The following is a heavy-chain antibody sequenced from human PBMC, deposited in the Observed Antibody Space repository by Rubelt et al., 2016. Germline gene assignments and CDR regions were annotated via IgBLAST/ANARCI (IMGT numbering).Heavy chain of an antibody. Sequence: QLQLQESGPGLVKPSETLSLTCAVSGGSISSSSYYWAWIRQPPGKGLEWIGSVYYSGSTYYNPSLKSRVTISVDTSRNQFSRKLGPWTAAETAGYYCASNTRYCNWHGMNAWGQGTTVIVSS. D-gene: IGHD1-1*01. CDR1: GGSISSSSYY. CDR2: VYYSGST. CDR3: ASNTRYCNWHGMNA. V-gene: IGHV4-39*07. J-gene: IGHJ6*02.